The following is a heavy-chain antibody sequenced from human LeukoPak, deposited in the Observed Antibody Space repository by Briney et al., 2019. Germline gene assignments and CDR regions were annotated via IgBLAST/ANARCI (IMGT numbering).Heavy chain of an antibody. J-gene: IGHJ4*02. CDR3: ARDHSDILTGYYLDY. CDR1: GHTFTGYY. V-gene: IGHV1-2*06. Sequence: ASVKVSCKASGHTFTGYYMHWVRQAPGQGLEWMGRINPNSGGTNYAQKFQGRVTMTRDTSISTAYMELSRLRSDDTAVYYCARDHSDILTGYYLDYWGQGTLVTVS. CDR2: INPNSGGT. D-gene: IGHD3-9*01.